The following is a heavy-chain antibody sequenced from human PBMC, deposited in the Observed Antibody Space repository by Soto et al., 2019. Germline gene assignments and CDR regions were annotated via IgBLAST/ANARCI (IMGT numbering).Heavy chain of an antibody. D-gene: IGHD3-9*01. CDR3: ARALRYFDWLLGLIDY. CDR2: IYYSGST. V-gene: IGHV4-30-4*08. CDR1: GGSISGYY. Sequence: SETLSLTCAVSGGSISGYYWCWIRLPPAKGLELIGYIYYSGSTYYNPSLKSRVTISVDTSKNQFSLKLSSVTAADTAVYYCARALRYFDWLLGLIDYWGQGTLVTVSS. J-gene: IGHJ4*02.